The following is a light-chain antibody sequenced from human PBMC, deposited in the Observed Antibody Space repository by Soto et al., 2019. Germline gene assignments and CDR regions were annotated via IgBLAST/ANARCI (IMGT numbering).Light chain of an antibody. V-gene: IGKV1-5*03. Sequence: DIQMTQSPSTLSAFVGDRVTITCRASHSINSWLAWYQQKPGKAPNLLIFKASNLESGAPSRFSGSGSGTEFTLTISSLQPDDFATYYCQQYHRSPVTFGGGTKVEIK. CDR1: HSINSW. CDR3: QQYHRSPVT. J-gene: IGKJ4*01. CDR2: KAS.